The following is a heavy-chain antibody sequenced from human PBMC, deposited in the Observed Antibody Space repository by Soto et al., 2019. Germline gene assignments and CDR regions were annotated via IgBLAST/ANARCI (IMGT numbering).Heavy chain of an antibody. J-gene: IGHJ5*02. V-gene: IGHV1-46*01. CDR1: GYTFTSYY. CDR3: AGAARPGSNWFDP. Sequence: ASLKVSCKRSGYTFTSYYIHCGLQTPGQGLEWMGIINPSGGSTSYAQKFQGRVTMTRDTSTSTVYMELSSLRSEDTAVYYCAGAARPGSNWFDPWGQGTLVTVSS. CDR2: INPSGGST. D-gene: IGHD6-6*01.